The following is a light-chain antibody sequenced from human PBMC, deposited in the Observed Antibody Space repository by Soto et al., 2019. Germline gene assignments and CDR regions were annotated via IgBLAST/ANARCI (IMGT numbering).Light chain of an antibody. CDR3: LVYYGSLVV. V-gene: IGLV7-43*01. CDR1: TGAVTSGYY. Sequence: QAVVTQEPSLTVSPGGTVTLTCASSTGAVTSGYYVNWFQQKPGQAPTALIFSTTNKHSWTPARFSGSLLGGKAALTLSGVLPEDEPDYYSLVYYGSLVVLGRRTKLTVL. CDR2: STT. J-gene: IGLJ2*01.